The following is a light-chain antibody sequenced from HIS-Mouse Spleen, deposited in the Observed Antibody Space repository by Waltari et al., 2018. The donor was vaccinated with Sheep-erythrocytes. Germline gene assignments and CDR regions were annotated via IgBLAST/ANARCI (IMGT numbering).Light chain of an antibody. CDR3: SSYAGSNIVV. Sequence: QSALTQPPSASGSPGQSVTISCTGTSSDVGGYNYVSWYQQHPGKAPTLMIYEVSKRPSGGPDRFSGSKSGNTASLTVSGLQAEDEADYYCSSYAGSNIVVFGGGTKLTVL. CDR1: SSDVGGYNY. V-gene: IGLV2-8*01. CDR2: EVS. J-gene: IGLJ2*01.